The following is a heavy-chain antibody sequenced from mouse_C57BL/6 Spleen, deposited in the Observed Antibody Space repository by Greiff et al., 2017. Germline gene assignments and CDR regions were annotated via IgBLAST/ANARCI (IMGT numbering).Heavy chain of an antibody. CDR1: GYSFTGYY. CDR2: INPSTGGT. CDR3: VIYYGNYDFDY. Sequence: VQLKQSGPELVKPGASVKISCKASGYSFTGYYMNWVKQSPEKSLEWIGEINPSTGGTTYNQKFKAKATLTVDKSSSTAYMQLKSLTSEDSAVYYCVIYYGNYDFDYWGQGTTLTVSS. V-gene: IGHV1-42*01. D-gene: IGHD2-1*01. J-gene: IGHJ2*01.